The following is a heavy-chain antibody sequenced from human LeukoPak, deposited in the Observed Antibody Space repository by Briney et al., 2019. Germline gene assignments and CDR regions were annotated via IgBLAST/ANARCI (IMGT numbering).Heavy chain of an antibody. CDR2: ISPNSGGT. CDR3: ARSKGTLDY. D-gene: IGHD2/OR15-2a*01. V-gene: IGHV1-2*02. Sequence: ASVKVSCKASGYTFTAYYLHWVRQAPGQGLEWMGWISPNSGGTYYAQTFQDRVTMTRDTSISTAYMELSSLRSDDTAVYFCARSKGTLDYWGQGSLVTVSS. CDR1: GYTFTAYY. J-gene: IGHJ4*02.